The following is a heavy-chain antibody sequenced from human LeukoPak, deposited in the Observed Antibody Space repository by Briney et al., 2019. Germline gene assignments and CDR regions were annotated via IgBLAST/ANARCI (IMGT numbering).Heavy chain of an antibody. J-gene: IGHJ4*02. CDR2: ISGSGST. D-gene: IGHD3-10*01. V-gene: IGHV3-23*01. CDR1: GFTFSSYV. Sequence: GGSLRLSCAASGFTFSSYVMTWVRQAPGKGLEWVSGISGSGSTSYADSVKGRFTISRDNSKNTLYLRMNSLKDEDTAVYYCARDGSGRDFSLDYWGQGTLVTVSS. CDR3: ARDGSGRDFSLDY.